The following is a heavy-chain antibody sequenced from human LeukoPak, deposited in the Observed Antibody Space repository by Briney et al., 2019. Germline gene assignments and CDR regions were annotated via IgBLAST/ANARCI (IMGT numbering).Heavy chain of an antibody. CDR1: GGSISSGGYY. CDR3: ASSPYCGGDCYIGEFDY. CDR2: IYYSGST. V-gene: IGHV4-31*03. D-gene: IGHD2-21*02. Sequence: PSETLSLTCTVSGGSISSGGYYWSWIRQHPGKGLEWIGYIYYSGSTYYNPSLKSRVTISVDTSKNQLSLKLSSVTAADTAVYYCASSPYCGGDCYIGEFDYWGQGTLVTVSS. J-gene: IGHJ4*02.